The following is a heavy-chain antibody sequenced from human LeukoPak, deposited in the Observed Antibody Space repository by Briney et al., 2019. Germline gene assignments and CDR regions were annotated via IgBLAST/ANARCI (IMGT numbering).Heavy chain of an antibody. Sequence: ASVKVSCKASGYTFTGYYMHWVRQAPGQGLEWMGRINPNSGGTNYAQKFQGRVTMTRDTPISTAYMELSRLRSDDTAVYYCARVAGYSSGSQVVGYWGQGTLVTVSS. D-gene: IGHD1-26*01. V-gene: IGHV1-2*06. CDR3: ARVAGYSSGSQVVGY. J-gene: IGHJ4*02. CDR2: INPNSGGT. CDR1: GYTFTGYY.